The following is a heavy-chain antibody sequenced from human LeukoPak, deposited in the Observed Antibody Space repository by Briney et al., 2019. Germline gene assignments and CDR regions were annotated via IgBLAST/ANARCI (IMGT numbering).Heavy chain of an antibody. J-gene: IGHJ4*02. V-gene: IGHV3-48*02. D-gene: IGHD6-6*01. CDR1: GFIFSSYS. Sequence: GGSLRLSCAASGFIFSSYSMNWVRQAPGKGLEWVSHITASGTAMFYADSVKGRFTISRDNAKNSLYLQMNSLRDEDTAVYYCVRTAGRTFDYWGQGTLVTVSS. CDR2: ITASGTAM. CDR3: VRTAGRTFDY.